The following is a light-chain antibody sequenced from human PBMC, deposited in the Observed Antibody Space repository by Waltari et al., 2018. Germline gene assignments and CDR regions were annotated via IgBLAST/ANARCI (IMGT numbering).Light chain of an antibody. Sequence: DIQMTQSPSSLSASVGDRATITCRASQSISSYLNCYQQKPGKAPKLLIYAASSLQSGVPSRFSGSGSGTDFTLTISSLQPEDFATYYCQQSYSTPRVTFGPGTKVDIK. V-gene: IGKV1-39*01. CDR2: AAS. CDR1: QSISSY. J-gene: IGKJ3*01. CDR3: QQSYSTPRVT.